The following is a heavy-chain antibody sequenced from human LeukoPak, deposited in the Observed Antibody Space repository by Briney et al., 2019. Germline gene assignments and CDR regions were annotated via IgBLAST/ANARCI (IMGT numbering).Heavy chain of an antibody. V-gene: IGHV3-23*01. J-gene: IGHJ3*02. CDR2: ISGSGGST. CDR3: AKGHYYDSSGYASLDAFDI. Sequence: PGGSLRLSCAASGFTFSSYAMSWVRQAPGKGLEWVSAISGSGGSTYYADSVKGRFTISRDNSKNTLYLQMNSLRAEDTAVYYCAKGHYYDSSGYASLDAFDIWGQGTMVTVSS. CDR1: GFTFSSYA. D-gene: IGHD3-22*01.